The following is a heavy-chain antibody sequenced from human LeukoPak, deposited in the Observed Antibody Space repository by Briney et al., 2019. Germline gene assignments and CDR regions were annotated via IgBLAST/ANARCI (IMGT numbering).Heavy chain of an antibody. CDR1: GVTFSTNA. Sequence: GGSLRLSCAASGVTFSTNAMHWVRQAPGKGLEWVAVTSYDEGHKYYADSVKGRFTISRDTANNTLYLQMNSLRAEDTAVYYCARDNVYGSGTEYWGQGTLVTVSS. J-gene: IGHJ4*02. V-gene: IGHV3-30-3*01. CDR2: TSYDEGHK. CDR3: ARDNVYGSGTEY. D-gene: IGHD3-10*01.